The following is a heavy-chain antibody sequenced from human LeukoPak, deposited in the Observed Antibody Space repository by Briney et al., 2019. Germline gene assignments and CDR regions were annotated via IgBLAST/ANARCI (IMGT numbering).Heavy chain of an antibody. CDR1: GGSFSGYY. D-gene: IGHD5-18*01. CDR3: ARAGTAMVNY. V-gene: IGHV4-34*01. J-gene: IGHJ4*02. Sequence: KSSETLSLTCAVYGGSFSGYYWSWIRQPPGKGLEWIGEINHSGSTNYNPSLKSRVTISVDTSKNQFSLKLSSVTAADTAFYYCARAGTAMVNYWGQGTLVTVSS. CDR2: INHSGST.